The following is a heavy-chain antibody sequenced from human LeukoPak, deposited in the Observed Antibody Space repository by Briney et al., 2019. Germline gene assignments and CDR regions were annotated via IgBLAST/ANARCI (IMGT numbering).Heavy chain of an antibody. CDR3: ARVYDFWSGLSTYYFDY. Sequence: SGGSLRLSCAASGFTFSDYYMSWIRQAPGKGLGWVSYISSSGSTIYYTDSVKGRFTISRDNAKNSLYLQMNSLRAEDTAVYYCARVYDFWSGLSTYYFDYWGQGTLVTVSS. V-gene: IGHV3-11*01. D-gene: IGHD3-3*01. J-gene: IGHJ4*02. CDR2: ISSSGSTI. CDR1: GFTFSDYY.